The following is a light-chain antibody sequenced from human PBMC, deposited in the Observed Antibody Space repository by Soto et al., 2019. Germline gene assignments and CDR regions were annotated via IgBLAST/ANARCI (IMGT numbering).Light chain of an antibody. CDR1: QSISSSY. CDR2: GAS. J-gene: IGKJ1*01. V-gene: IGKV3-20*01. CDR3: QQYRGSTWT. Sequence: VETQSAITLSLYQGERATHSYRASQSISSSYLAWYQQRPGQAPELLTHGASNRATGIPDRFSGSGSGTDFTLTISRLEPEDFAVYYCQQYRGSTWTFGQGTKVDI.